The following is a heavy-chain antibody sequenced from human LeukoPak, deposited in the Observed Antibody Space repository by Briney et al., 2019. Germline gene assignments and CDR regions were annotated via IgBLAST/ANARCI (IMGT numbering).Heavy chain of an antibody. CDR2: ISGSGGST. D-gene: IGHD6-19*01. Sequence: PGRSLRLSCAASGFTFSSYAMSWVRQAPGKGLEWVSVISGSGGSTYYADSVKGRFTISRDNSKNTLYLQMNSLRAEDTAVYYCAKGPIAVAGSSYFDYWGQGTLVTVSS. V-gene: IGHV3-23*01. J-gene: IGHJ4*02. CDR3: AKGPIAVAGSSYFDY. CDR1: GFTFSSYA.